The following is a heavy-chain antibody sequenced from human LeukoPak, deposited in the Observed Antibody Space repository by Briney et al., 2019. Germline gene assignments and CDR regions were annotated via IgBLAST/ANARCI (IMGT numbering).Heavy chain of an antibody. CDR1: GGSFSGYY. V-gene: IGHV4-34*01. J-gene: IGHJ4*02. D-gene: IGHD6-19*01. Sequence: SETLSLTCAVYGGSFSGYYWSWIRQPPGKGLEWIGEINHSGSTNYNPFHKSRVTISVDTSKNQFSLKLSSVTAADTAVYYCARADLASEIAVAGKSFDYWGQGTLVTVSS. CDR2: INHSGST. CDR3: ARADLASEIAVAGKSFDY.